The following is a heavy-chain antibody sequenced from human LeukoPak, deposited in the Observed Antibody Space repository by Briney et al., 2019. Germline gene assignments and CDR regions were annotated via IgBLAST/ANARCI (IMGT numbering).Heavy chain of an antibody. CDR3: ATERYYDSSGYYYVGGY. J-gene: IGHJ4*02. D-gene: IGHD3-22*01. V-gene: IGHV1-46*01. CDR1: GYTFSSYY. Sequence: ASVKVSCKASGYTFSSYYMHWVRQAPGQGLEWMGIINPSGGSTSYAQKFQGRVTMTRDTSTSTVYMELSSLRSEDTAVYYCATERYYDSSGYYYVGGYWGQGTLVTVSS. CDR2: INPSGGST.